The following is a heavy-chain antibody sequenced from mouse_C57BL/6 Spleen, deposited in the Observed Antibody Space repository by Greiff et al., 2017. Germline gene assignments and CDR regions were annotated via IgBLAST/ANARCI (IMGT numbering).Heavy chain of an antibody. CDR1: GYTFTSYW. Sequence: VQLQPSGAELVKPGASVKMSCKASGYTFTSYWITWVKQRPGQGLEWIGDIYPGSGSTNYNEKFKSKATLTVDTSSSTAYMQLSSLTSEDSAVYYCAVGIYYDSYWYFDVWGTGTTVTVSS. V-gene: IGHV1-55*01. CDR2: IYPGSGST. D-gene: IGHD2-4*01. CDR3: AVGIYYDSYWYFDV. J-gene: IGHJ1*03.